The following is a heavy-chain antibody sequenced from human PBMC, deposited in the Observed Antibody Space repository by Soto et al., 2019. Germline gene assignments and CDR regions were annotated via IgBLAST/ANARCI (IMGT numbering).Heavy chain of an antibody. V-gene: IGHV3-73*01. J-gene: IGHJ6*02. Sequence: GGSLRLSCAASGFTFSGSAMHWVRQASGKGLEWVGRIRSKANSYATAYAASVKGRFTISRDDSKNTAYLQMNSLKTEDTAVYYCTSSRVGYSNYVGYPGYYYYYGMDVWGQGTTVTVSS. CDR2: IRSKANSYAT. CDR3: TSSRVGYSNYVGYPGYYYYYGMDV. D-gene: IGHD4-4*01. CDR1: GFTFSGSA.